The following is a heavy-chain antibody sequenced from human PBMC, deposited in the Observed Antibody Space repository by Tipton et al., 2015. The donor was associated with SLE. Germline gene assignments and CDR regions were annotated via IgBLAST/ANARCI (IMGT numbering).Heavy chain of an antibody. V-gene: IGHV4-34*01. CDR3: ARLSSGTGDFEH. CDR1: GGSFSGYY. D-gene: IGHD7-27*01. CDR2: INHSGST. Sequence: TLSLTCAVYGGSFSGYYWSWIRQPPGKGLEWIGEINHSGSTNYNPSLKSRVTISVDTPKNQFSLKLSSVTAADTAMYYCARLSSGTGDFEHWGMGTLVVVSS. J-gene: IGHJ4*02.